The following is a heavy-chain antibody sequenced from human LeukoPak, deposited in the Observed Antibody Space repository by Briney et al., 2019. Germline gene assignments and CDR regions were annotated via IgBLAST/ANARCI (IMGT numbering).Heavy chain of an antibody. CDR2: ISSRSSYI. J-gene: IGHJ4*02. D-gene: IGHD6-6*01. V-gene: IGHV3-21*01. Sequence: PGGSLRLSCAASGFTFSSYSMNWVRQAPGKGLEWVSSISSRSSYIYYADSVKGRFTISRDNAKNSLYLQMNSLRAEDTAVYYCARGTYSSSPPFDYWGRGTLVTVSS. CDR3: ARGTYSSSPPFDY. CDR1: GFTFSSYS.